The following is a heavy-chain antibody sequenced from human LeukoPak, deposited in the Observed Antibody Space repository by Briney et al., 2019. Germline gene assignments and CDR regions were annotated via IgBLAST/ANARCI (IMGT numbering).Heavy chain of an antibody. Sequence: GGSLRLSCAASGFTFSSYEMNWVRQAPGKGLEWVSYISSSGSTIYYADSVKGRFTISRDNAKNSLYLQMNSLRAEDTAVYYCARDRVVDIVVVPAAPYYHYGMDVWGQGTTVTVSS. CDR3: ARDRVVDIVVVPAAPYYHYGMDV. D-gene: IGHD2-2*03. J-gene: IGHJ6*02. V-gene: IGHV3-48*03. CDR2: ISSSGSTI. CDR1: GFTFSSYE.